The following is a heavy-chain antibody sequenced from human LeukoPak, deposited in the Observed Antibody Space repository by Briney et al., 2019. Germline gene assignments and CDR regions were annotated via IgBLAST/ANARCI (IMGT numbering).Heavy chain of an antibody. V-gene: IGHV3-21*01. CDR3: ARDPYSGGYGAYYYYYMDV. D-gene: IGHD6-19*01. CDR2: MSSSSSYI. CDR1: GFTFSTSY. J-gene: IGHJ6*03. Sequence: GTLRLSCAASGFTFSTSYKNWVRQAQGTGLERVSSMSSSSSYIYYADSLKGRFTISRDNAENSLYLQMNSLRDEDTAVYYCARDPYSGGYGAYYYYYMDVWGKGTTVTVSS.